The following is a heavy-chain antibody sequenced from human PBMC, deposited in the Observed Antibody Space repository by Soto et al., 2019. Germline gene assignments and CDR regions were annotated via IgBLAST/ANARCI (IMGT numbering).Heavy chain of an antibody. CDR3: ARRDNWNYGFAFDI. CDR2: ISSSSSTI. CDR1: GFTFSSYS. V-gene: IGHV3-48*02. D-gene: IGHD1-7*01. J-gene: IGHJ3*02. Sequence: PVGSLRLSCAASGFTFSSYSMSWVRQAPGKGLEWISYISSSSSTIYYADSVKGRFTIFRDNAKNSLYLQMNGLRDEDTAVYYCARRDNWNYGFAFDIWGRGTMVTVS.